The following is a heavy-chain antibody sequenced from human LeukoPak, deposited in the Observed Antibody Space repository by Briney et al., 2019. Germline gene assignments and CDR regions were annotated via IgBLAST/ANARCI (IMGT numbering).Heavy chain of an antibody. CDR3: ARHYSSGWYVFNY. J-gene: IGHJ4*02. V-gene: IGHV1-2*02. D-gene: IGHD6-19*01. Sequence: ASVKVSCKASGYTFTDYYMHWVRQAPGQGLEWMGWINPNSGGTNYAQKFQGRATMTRDTSISTAYMELTRLRSGDTALYYCARHYSSGWYVFNYWGQGTLVTVSS. CDR1: GYTFTDYY. CDR2: INPNSGGT.